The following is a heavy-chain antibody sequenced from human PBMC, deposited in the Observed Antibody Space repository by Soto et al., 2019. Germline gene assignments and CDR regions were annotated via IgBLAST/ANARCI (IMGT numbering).Heavy chain of an antibody. CDR2: IYHSGST. D-gene: IGHD3-9*01. J-gene: IGHJ3*02. CDR1: GGSISSGGYS. V-gene: IGHV4-30-2*01. Sequence: SETLSLTCAVSGGSISSGGYSWSWIRQPPGKGLEWIGYIYHSGSTYYNPSLKSRVTISVDRSKNQFSLKLSSVTAADTAVYYCARATGLSYAFDIWGQGTMVTV. CDR3: ARATGLSYAFDI.